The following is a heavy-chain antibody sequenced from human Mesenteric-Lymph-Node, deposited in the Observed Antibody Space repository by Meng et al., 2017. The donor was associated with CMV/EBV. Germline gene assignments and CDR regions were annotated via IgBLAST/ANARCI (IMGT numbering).Heavy chain of an antibody. J-gene: IGHJ6*02. CDR2: INHSGST. Sequence: SETLSLTCAVYGGSFSGYYWSWIRQPPGKGLEWIGEINHSGSTNYNPSLKSRVTISVDTSKNQFSLKLSSVTAADTAVYYCARGPYYYYGMDVWGQGTTVTVSS. CDR3: ARGPYYYYGMDV. CDR1: GGSFSGYY. V-gene: IGHV4-34*01.